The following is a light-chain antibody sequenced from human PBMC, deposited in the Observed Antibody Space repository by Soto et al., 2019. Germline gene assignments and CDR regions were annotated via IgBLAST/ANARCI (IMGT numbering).Light chain of an antibody. V-gene: IGKV3-20*01. CDR3: QQHGSTPPT. CDR2: GAS. Sequence: VLTQSPGTLSVSPGERVTVTCGASQSVTGNYLAWYQQKPGQAPRLLIYGASYRATGIPDRFSGSGSGTDFSLTISRLEPEDFAVYCCQQHGSTPPTFGQGTKVEMK. J-gene: IGKJ1*01. CDR1: QSVTGNY.